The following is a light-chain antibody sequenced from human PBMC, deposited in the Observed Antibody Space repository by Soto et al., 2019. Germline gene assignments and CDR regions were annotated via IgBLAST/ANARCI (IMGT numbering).Light chain of an antibody. CDR2: DTS. CDR1: QSVGGNS. J-gene: IGKJ1*01. CDR3: QQYQNSPRP. V-gene: IGKV3-20*01. Sequence: ETVLTQSPGTLSLSPGERATVSCRASQSVGGNSLAWYQQRPGQAPRLLIYDTSKRATGIPDRFSGSGSGTDFTLTISRLEPADFAVYYCQQYQNSPRPFGQGTKVDIK.